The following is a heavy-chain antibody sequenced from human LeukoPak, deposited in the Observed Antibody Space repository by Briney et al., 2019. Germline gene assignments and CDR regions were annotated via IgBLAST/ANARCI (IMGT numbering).Heavy chain of an antibody. Sequence: GGSLRLSCAASGFTFSSYAMHWVRQAPGKGLEWVAVISYDGSNKYYADSVKGRFTISRDNSKNTLYLQMNSLRAEDTAVYYCARGSVRYDSSGCYYDYWGQGTLVTVSS. CDR2: ISYDGSNK. J-gene: IGHJ4*02. CDR1: GFTFSSYA. V-gene: IGHV3-30*04. CDR3: ARGSVRYDSSGCYYDY. D-gene: IGHD3-22*01.